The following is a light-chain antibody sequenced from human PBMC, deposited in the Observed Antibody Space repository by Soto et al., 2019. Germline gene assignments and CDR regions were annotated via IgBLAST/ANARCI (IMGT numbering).Light chain of an antibody. CDR3: QEYNSYS. CDR2: DVS. J-gene: IGKJ1*01. CDR1: QSINAW. Sequence: DIQMTQYPSTLSASVGDRVTITCRASQSINAWLAWYQQKPGKAPKLLIYDVSTLDSGVPSRFSGSASGTEFTLTISSLQPDDFATYYCQEYNSYSFGQGTKVDIK. V-gene: IGKV1-5*01.